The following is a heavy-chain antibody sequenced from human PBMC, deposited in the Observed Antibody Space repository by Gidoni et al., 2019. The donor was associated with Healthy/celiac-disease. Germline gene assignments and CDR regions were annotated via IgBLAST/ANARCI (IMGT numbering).Heavy chain of an antibody. CDR1: GFTFRSYW. CDR2: IKQDGSEK. V-gene: IGHV3-7*01. J-gene: IGHJ3*02. Sequence: EVQLVESGGGLVQPGGSLRLSCAASGFTFRSYWMSWVRQAPGKGLEWVANIKQDGSEKYYVDSVKGRFTISRDNAKNSLYQQMNSLRAEDTAVYYCARETSSSWYDAFDIWGQGTMVTVSS. CDR3: ARETSSSWYDAFDI. D-gene: IGHD6-13*01.